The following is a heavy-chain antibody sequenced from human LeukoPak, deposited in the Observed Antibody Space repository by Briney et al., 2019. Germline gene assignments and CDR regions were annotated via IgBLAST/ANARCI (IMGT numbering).Heavy chain of an antibody. CDR1: GASISSYY. Sequence: SETLSLTCTVSGASISSYYWSRIRQPPGKGLEWIGYIYYSGSTNYNPSLKSRVTISVDTSKNQFSLKLSSVTAADTAVYYCARDPRDGYSYYFDHWGQGTLVTVSS. CDR2: IYYSGST. D-gene: IGHD5-24*01. J-gene: IGHJ4*02. CDR3: ARDPRDGYSYYFDH. V-gene: IGHV4-59*01.